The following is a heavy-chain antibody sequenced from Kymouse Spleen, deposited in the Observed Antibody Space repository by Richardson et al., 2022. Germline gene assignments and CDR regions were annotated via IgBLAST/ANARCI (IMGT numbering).Heavy chain of an antibody. CDR1: GGSFSGYY. D-gene: IGHD2-2*02. Sequence: QVQLQQWGAGLLKPSETLSLTCAVYGGSFSGYYWSWIRQPPGKGLEWIGEINHSGSTNYNPSLKSRVTISVDTSKNQFSLKLSSVTAADTAVYYCARVFLGYCSSTSCYALYYGMDVWGQGTTVTVSS. CDR2: INHSGST. V-gene: IGHV4-34*01. J-gene: IGHJ6*02. CDR3: ARVFLGYCSSTSCYALYYGMDV.